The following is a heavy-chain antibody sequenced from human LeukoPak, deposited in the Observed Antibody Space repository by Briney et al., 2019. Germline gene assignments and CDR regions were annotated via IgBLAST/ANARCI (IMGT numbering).Heavy chain of an antibody. Sequence: SETLSLTCTVSGGSISSYYWSWIRQPPGKGLEWIGYIYYSGSTNYNPSLKSRVTISVDTSKNQFSLKLSSVTAADTAVYYCARAGSSNYEQNWFDPWGQGTLVTVSS. D-gene: IGHD4-11*01. CDR2: IYYSGST. CDR3: ARAGSSNYEQNWFDP. V-gene: IGHV4-59*01. CDR1: GGSISSYY. J-gene: IGHJ5*02.